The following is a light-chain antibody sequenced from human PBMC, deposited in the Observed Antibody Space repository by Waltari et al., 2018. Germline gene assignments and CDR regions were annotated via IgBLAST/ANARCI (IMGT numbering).Light chain of an antibody. CDR1: QGISTW. J-gene: IGKJ1*01. CDR3: QQGNSFPPT. Sequence: DIQMTQSPSSVSASVGDRVTITCRASQGISTWLAWYQQKPGNAPKLLIYSASTSQTGVPSRFSGSGSGTDFSLTIDSLQPEDFATYYCQQGNSFPPTFGQGTKVEIK. V-gene: IGKV1-12*01. CDR2: SAS.